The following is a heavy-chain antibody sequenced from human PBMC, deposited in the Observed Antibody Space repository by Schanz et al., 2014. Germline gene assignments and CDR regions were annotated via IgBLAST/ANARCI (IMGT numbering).Heavy chain of an antibody. CDR1: GGFISSINW. Sequence: QVQLQESGPGLVKPSGTLSLTCAVSGGFISSINWWSWVRQSPGTGLEWIGEINNSGSTNYNPSLKSRVTISLDKSKSQFSLTLNAVTAADTAVYYCARLDSSSWYPRYWGQGTLXTVSS. CDR3: ARLDSSSWYPRY. D-gene: IGHD6-13*01. J-gene: IGHJ4*02. CDR2: INNSGST. V-gene: IGHV4-4*02.